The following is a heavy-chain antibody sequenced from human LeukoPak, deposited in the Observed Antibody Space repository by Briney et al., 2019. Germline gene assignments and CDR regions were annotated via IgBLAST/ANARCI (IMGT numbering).Heavy chain of an antibody. CDR3: AKSLFTSATGTGRAFHI. Sequence: GGSLRLSCPASGFTVSSNYMSWVRQAPGKGLEWVSAISASGDVTFHADSVRGRFTISRDNSKSTLFLQMNDLRVEDTAKFYCAKSLFTSATGTGRAFHIWGQGTMVSVSS. V-gene: IGHV3-23*01. J-gene: IGHJ3*02. D-gene: IGHD1-1*01. CDR2: ISASGDVT. CDR1: GFTVSSNY.